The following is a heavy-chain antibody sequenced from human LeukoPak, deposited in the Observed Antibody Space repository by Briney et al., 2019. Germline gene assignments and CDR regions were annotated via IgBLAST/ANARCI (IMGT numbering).Heavy chain of an antibody. CDR2: ISYDGSNK. Sequence: GRSLRLSCAASGFTFSSYAMHWVRQAPGKGLEWVAVISYDGSNKYYADSVKGRFTISRVNSKNTLYLQMNSLRAEDTAVYYCARDRYYYDSSGYYDYFDYWGQGTLVTVSS. J-gene: IGHJ4*02. CDR3: ARDRYYYDSSGYYDYFDY. D-gene: IGHD3-22*01. V-gene: IGHV3-30-3*01. CDR1: GFTFSSYA.